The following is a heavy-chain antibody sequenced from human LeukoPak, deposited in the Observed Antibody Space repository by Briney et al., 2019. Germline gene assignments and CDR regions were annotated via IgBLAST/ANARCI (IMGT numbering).Heavy chain of an antibody. CDR1: GFTFSRYW. Sequence: GGSLRLSCAASGFTFSRYWMSWVRQAPGTGLEWVANIKQDGGEKYYVDSVKGRFTISRDNAKNSLYLQMNSLRAEDTAVYYCARVAVSGPTGWFDSWGQGTLVIVSS. D-gene: IGHD2-8*02. J-gene: IGHJ5*01. CDR3: ARVAVSGPTGWFDS. V-gene: IGHV3-7*01. CDR2: IKQDGGEK.